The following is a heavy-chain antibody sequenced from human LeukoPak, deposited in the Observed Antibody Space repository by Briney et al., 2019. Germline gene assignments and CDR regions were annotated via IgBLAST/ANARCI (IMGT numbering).Heavy chain of an antibody. CDR2: IYHSGST. CDR1: GYSISSGYY. Sequence: SETLSLTCTVSGYSISSGYYWGWIRQPPGKGLEWIGSIYHSGSTYYNPSLKSRVTISVDTSKNQFSLKLSSVTAADTAVYYCARPYYYGSGTLFCWGQGTLVTVSS. CDR3: ARPYYYGSGTLFC. J-gene: IGHJ4*02. V-gene: IGHV4-38-2*02. D-gene: IGHD3-10*01.